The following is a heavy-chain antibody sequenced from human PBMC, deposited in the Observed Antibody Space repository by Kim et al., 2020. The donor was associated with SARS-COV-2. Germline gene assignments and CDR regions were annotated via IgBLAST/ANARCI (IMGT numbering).Heavy chain of an antibody. J-gene: IGHJ4*01. CDR2: IDHAGAT. CDR1: GDSINNNVYY. D-gene: IGHD2-21*01. V-gene: IGHV4-39*07. Sequence: SETLSLTCSVSGDSINNNVYYWGWIRQPPGLGLEWIASIDHAGATSYNASLPRRATISVDTSKNQLSLELTSFTAADTAVYDCARDGAYSNTRDYYFD. CDR3: ARDGAYSNTRDYYFD.